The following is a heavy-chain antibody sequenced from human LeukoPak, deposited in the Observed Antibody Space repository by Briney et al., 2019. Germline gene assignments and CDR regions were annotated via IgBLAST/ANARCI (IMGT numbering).Heavy chain of an antibody. Sequence: PSETLSLTCTVSGGSISSSSYYWGWIRQPPGKGLDWMGAIYYGGNAYYNPSLKSRVTISVDTSNNHFSLKLTSVTAADTALYYCARQTGRGYYFDYWGQGTLASVSS. D-gene: IGHD3-9*01. J-gene: IGHJ4*02. V-gene: IGHV4-39*01. CDR1: GGSISSSSYY. CDR2: IYYGGNA. CDR3: ARQTGRGYYFDY.